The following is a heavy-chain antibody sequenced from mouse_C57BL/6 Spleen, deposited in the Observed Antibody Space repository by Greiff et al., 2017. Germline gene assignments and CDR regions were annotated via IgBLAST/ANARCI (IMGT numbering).Heavy chain of an antibody. CDR3: ARHDGGYYAMDY. CDR1: GFSLTSYG. Sequence: VQGVESGPGLVQPSQSLSITCTVSGFSLTSYGVHWVRQSPGKGLEWLGVIWSGGSTDYNAAFISRLSISKDNSKSQVFFKMNRLQADDTAIYYCARHDGGYYAMDYWGQGTSVTVSS. CDR2: IWSGGST. D-gene: IGHD2-3*01. J-gene: IGHJ4*01. V-gene: IGHV2-2*01.